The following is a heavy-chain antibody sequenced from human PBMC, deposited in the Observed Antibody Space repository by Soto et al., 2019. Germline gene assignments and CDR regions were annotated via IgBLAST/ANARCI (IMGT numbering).Heavy chain of an antibody. J-gene: IGHJ6*02. CDR1: EFTFSSYG. CDR3: AKDVVVGATTGLGDYYYYYGMDV. D-gene: IGHD1-26*01. CDR2: ISYDGSNK. Sequence: PGGSLRLSCAASEFTFSSYGMHWVRQAPGKGLEWVAVISYDGSNKYYADSVKGRFTISRDNSKNTLYLQMNSLRAEDTAVYYCAKDVVVGATTGLGDYYYYYGMDVWGQGTTVTVSS. V-gene: IGHV3-30*18.